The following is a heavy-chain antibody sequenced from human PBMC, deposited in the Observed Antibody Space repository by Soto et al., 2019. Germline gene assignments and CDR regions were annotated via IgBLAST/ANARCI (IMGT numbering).Heavy chain of an antibody. CDR2: IWYDGSNK. V-gene: IGHV3-33*01. CDR3: AGDHQPGVAPAAAAS. CDR1: GFTFSSYG. Sequence: QVPLVESGGGVVQPGRSLRLSCAASGFTFSSYGMHWVRQAPGKGLEWVAVIWYDGSNKYYADSVKGRFTISRDNSTNTLYRQMNSLRAEDTAVYYCAGDHQPGVAPAAAASWGQGTLVTVSS. J-gene: IGHJ5*02. D-gene: IGHD2-2*01.